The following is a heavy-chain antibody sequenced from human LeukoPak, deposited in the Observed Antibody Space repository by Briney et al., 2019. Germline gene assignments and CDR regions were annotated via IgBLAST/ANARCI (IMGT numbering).Heavy chain of an antibody. V-gene: IGHV1-69*05. CDR1: GGTFSSYA. CDR3: ARLYDSSGLYYFDY. D-gene: IGHD3-22*01. J-gene: IGHJ4*02. Sequence: SVKVSCKASGGTFSSYAISWVRQAPGQGLEWMGGIIPIFGTANYAQKFQGRVTITTDESTSTAYMELRSLRSDDTAVYYCARLYDSSGLYYFDYWGQGTLVTVSS. CDR2: IIPIFGTA.